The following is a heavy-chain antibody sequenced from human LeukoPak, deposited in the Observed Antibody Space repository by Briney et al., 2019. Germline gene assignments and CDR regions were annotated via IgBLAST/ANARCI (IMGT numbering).Heavy chain of an antibody. Sequence: SETLSLTCAVSGGSISSSNWWSWVRQPPGKGLEWIGYIYYSGSTNYNPSLKSRVTISVDTSKNQFSLKLSSVTAADTAVYYCARSARAGGTYYFDYWGQGTLVTVSS. V-gene: IGHV4-4*02. CDR1: GGSISSSNW. CDR2: IYYSGST. J-gene: IGHJ4*02. D-gene: IGHD6-13*01. CDR3: ARSARAGGTYYFDY.